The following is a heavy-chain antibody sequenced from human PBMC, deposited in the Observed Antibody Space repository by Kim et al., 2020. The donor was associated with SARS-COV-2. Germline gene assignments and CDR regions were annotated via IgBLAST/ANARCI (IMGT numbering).Heavy chain of an antibody. CDR1: GGSFSGYY. D-gene: IGHD6-13*01. CDR3: ARGPGYSSSWYGARNWFDP. J-gene: IGHJ5*02. Sequence: SETLSLTCAVYGGSFSGYYWSWIRQPPGKGLEWIGEINHSGSTNSNPSLKRRVTISVDTSKNQFSLTLSSVTAADTAVYYCARGPGYSSSWYGARNWFDPWGQGTLVTVSS. CDR2: INHSGST. V-gene: IGHV4-34*01.